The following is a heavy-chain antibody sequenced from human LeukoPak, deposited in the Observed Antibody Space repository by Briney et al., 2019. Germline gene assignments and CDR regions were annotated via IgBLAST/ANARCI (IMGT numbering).Heavy chain of an antibody. J-gene: IGHJ4*02. CDR2: IYYSGST. Sequence: SETLSLTCIVSGAFISSSPYYWSWIRQHPGKGLEWIGYIYYSGSTYYNPSLKSRVTISVDTSKNQFSLKLSSVTAADTAVYYCARARGTPAATRFDYWGQGTLVTVSS. D-gene: IGHD2-2*01. CDR1: GAFISSSPYY. V-gene: IGHV4-31*03. CDR3: ARARGTPAATRFDY.